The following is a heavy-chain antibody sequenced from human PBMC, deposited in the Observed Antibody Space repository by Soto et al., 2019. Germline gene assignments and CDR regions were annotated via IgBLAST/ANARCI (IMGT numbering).Heavy chain of an antibody. Sequence: SETLSLTCTVPGGSIGSFYWSWIRQSPGGTLEWIGYIYASRATTYNPSLESRITMSVDIPKNEFSLDLTSVTAADTAVYYCARSHSFDGSIYHYYFDTWGPGTLVTVSS. CDR2: IYASRAT. CDR3: ARSHSFDGSIYHYYFDT. V-gene: IGHV4-59*01. CDR1: GGSIGSFY. J-gene: IGHJ4*02. D-gene: IGHD3-3*02.